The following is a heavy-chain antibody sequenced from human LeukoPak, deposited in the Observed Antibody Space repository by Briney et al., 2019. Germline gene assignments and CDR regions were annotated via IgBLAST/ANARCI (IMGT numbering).Heavy chain of an antibody. D-gene: IGHD3-3*01. CDR3: AKLRGATIFGVVIED. V-gene: IGHV3-23*01. J-gene: IGHJ4*02. CDR2: ISGGGGTT. CDR1: GFTFTDYS. Sequence: AGGSLRLSCAASGFTFTDYSMNWVRQAPGKGLEWVSVISGGGGTTFYSDSVKGRFTISRDNSKNTLYLQMNSLRAEGTAVYYCAKLRGATIFGVVIEDWGQGTLVTVSS.